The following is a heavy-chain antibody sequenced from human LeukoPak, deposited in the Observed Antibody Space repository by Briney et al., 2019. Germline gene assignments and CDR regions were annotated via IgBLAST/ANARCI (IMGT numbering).Heavy chain of an antibody. CDR3: ARDSKDYYDSSGYPDY. D-gene: IGHD3-22*01. CDR2: IYYSGST. CDR1: GGSISSSSYY. J-gene: IGHJ4*02. V-gene: IGHV4-39*07. Sequence: KPSETLSLTCTVSGGSISSSSYYWGWIRQPPGKGLEWIGSIYYSGSTYYNPSLKSRVTISVDTSKNQFSLKLSSVTAADTAVYYCARDSKDYYDSSGYPDYWGQGTLVTVSS.